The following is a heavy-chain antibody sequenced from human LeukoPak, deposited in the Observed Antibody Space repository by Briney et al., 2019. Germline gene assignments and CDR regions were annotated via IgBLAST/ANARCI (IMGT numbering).Heavy chain of an antibody. CDR3: ATLHGGNPSDY. Sequence: GASVKVSCKASGGTFSSYAISWVRQAPGQGLEWMGGIIPIFGTANYAQKFQGRVTINTDESTSTAYMELSSLRSEDTAVYYCATLHGGNPSDYWGQGTLVTVSS. V-gene: IGHV1-69*05. D-gene: IGHD4-23*01. CDR1: GGTFSSYA. CDR2: IIPIFGTA. J-gene: IGHJ4*02.